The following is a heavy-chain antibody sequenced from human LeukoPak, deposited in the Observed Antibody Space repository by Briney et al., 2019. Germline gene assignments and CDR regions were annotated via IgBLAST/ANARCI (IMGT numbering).Heavy chain of an antibody. CDR2: IYPSGTT. D-gene: IGHD1-14*01. J-gene: IGHJ4*02. CDR1: GYSINNGYY. CDR3: ARRPPAAPFDY. V-gene: IGHV4-38-2*01. Sequence: SETMSLTCAVSGYSINNGYYWGWIRQPPGKGLEWIATIYPSGTTYYNPSLKSRVTISVETSKNQFSLKLTSVTAADTAIYYCARRPPAAPFDYWGQGTLVTVSS.